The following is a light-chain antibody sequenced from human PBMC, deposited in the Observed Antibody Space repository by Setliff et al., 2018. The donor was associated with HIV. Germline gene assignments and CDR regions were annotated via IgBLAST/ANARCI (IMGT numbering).Light chain of an antibody. V-gene: IGLV2-11*01. CDR3: CSYAGSYTYV. Sequence: QSALAQPRSMSGSPGQSVTISCTGTSSDVDAYDYVSWYQHHPGKAPKLLIYDVSERPSGVPDRFSGSKSGNTASLTIFGLQAEDEADYYCCSYAGSYTYVFGTGTKVTVL. J-gene: IGLJ1*01. CDR2: DVS. CDR1: SSDVDAYDY.